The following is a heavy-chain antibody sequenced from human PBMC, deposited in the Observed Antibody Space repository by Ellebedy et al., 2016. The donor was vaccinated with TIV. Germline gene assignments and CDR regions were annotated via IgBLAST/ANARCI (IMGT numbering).Heavy chain of an antibody. V-gene: IGHV3-23*01. D-gene: IGHD5-24*01. CDR2: LHGSGRGI. CDR1: GFTFSSFA. J-gene: IGHJ3*01. Sequence: PGGSLRLSCAASGFTFSSFAMGWVRRTTGKGLEGVSGLHGSGRGILYSDSVQGRFPISRDNSKNTGYLQMNSLRAEDTAIYYCAKDQVAGDGRWVFDAWGQGTVGTVSS. CDR3: AKDQVAGDGRWVFDA.